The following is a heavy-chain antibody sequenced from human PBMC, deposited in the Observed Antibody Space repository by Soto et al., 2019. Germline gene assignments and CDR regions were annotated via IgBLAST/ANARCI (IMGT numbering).Heavy chain of an antibody. CDR2: VSHRGRS. CDR1: GGLXXXXX. Sequence: QVQLQESGPGLVKASETLSLKCAVSGGLXXXXXXXXXXXTPGKGLEWLGYVSHRGRSTYNPSLKSRLSISVDTSQKXXSLTLXXXTXXXXXXXXXXXXXXXDLAXDAFDIWGQGTPVTVSS. CDR3: XXXXXXDLAXDAFDI. J-gene: IGHJ3*02. V-gene: IGHV4-59*01.